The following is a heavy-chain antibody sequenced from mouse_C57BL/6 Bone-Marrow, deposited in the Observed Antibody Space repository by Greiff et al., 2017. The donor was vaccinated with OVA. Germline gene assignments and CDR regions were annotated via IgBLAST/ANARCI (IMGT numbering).Heavy chain of an antibody. CDR2: ISYDGSN. J-gene: IGHJ2*01. CDR1: GYSITSGYY. D-gene: IGHD2-4*01. Sequence: VQLQQSGPGLVKPSQSLSLTCSVTGYSITSGYYWNWIRQFPGNKLEWMGYISYDGSNNYNPSLKNRISITRDTSKNQFFLKLNSVTTEDTATYYCARDDYDGYWGQGTTLTVSS. CDR3: ARDDYDGY. V-gene: IGHV3-6*01.